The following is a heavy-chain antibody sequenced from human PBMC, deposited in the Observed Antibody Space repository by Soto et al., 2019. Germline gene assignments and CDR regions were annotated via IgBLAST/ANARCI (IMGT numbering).Heavy chain of an antibody. CDR1: GFTLSGSA. D-gene: IGHD5-12*01. Sequence: GGSLRLSCAASGFTLSGSAMHWVRQASGKGLEWVGRIRSKPNIYATAYAASVKGRFTISRDDSKNTAYLQMNSLKTEDTAVYYCTKDHWGIYNGYDRGGDYYYGMDVWGQGTTVTVSS. CDR3: TKDHWGIYNGYDRGGDYYYGMDV. V-gene: IGHV3-73*01. CDR2: IRSKPNIYAT. J-gene: IGHJ6*02.